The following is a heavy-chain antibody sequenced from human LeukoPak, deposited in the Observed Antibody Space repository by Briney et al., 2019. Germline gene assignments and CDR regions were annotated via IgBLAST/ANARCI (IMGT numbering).Heavy chain of an antibody. CDR3: AKDYYRGYFDY. Sequence: GGSLRLSCAASGFTFSSYWMSWVRQAPGKGLEWVSTISGSGGSTYYADSVKGRFTISRDNSKNTLYVQMNSLRAEDTAVYYCAKDYYRGYFDYWGQGTLVTVSS. CDR2: ISGSGGST. J-gene: IGHJ4*02. CDR1: GFTFSSYW. D-gene: IGHD1-26*01. V-gene: IGHV3-23*01.